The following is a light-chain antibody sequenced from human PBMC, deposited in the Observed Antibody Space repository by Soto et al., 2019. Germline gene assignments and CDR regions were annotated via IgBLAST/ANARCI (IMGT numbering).Light chain of an antibody. CDR2: DAA. Sequence: TQSPATLSLSPGEGATLSCRASQSISHYLAWYQQKPGQAPRLLIYDAANRATGIPARFSGSGSGTDFTLTISSLEPEDFAVYWCQHRKNWLLTFGGGTKVEVK. CDR3: QHRKNWLLT. J-gene: IGKJ4*01. V-gene: IGKV3-11*01. CDR1: QSISHY.